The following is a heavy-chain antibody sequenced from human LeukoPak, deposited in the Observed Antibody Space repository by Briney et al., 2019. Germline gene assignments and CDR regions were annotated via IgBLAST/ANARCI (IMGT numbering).Heavy chain of an antibody. J-gene: IGHJ4*01. CDR1: GASFSGYY. CDR3: AGGRGSGWYY. D-gene: IGHD6-19*01. Sequence: SETLSLTCAVYGASFSGYYWSWTRQPPGKGLEWIGESNYSGSTNYNPSLKSRVTISVDTSKNQFSLKVTSVTAADTAVYYCAGGRGSGWYYLGHGTLVTVSS. CDR2: SNYSGST. V-gene: IGHV4-34*01.